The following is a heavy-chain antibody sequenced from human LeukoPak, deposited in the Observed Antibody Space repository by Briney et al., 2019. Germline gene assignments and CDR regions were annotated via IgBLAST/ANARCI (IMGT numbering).Heavy chain of an antibody. J-gene: IGHJ3*02. V-gene: IGHV3-23*01. CDR3: ATFDSSGYYGAFDT. Sequence: PGGSLRLSCAASGFTFSSYAMSWVRQAPGKGLEWVSAISGSGGSTYYADSVKGRFTISRDNSKNTLYLQMNSLRAEDTAVYYCATFDSSGYYGAFDTWGQGTMVTVSS. D-gene: IGHD3-22*01. CDR2: ISGSGGST. CDR1: GFTFSSYA.